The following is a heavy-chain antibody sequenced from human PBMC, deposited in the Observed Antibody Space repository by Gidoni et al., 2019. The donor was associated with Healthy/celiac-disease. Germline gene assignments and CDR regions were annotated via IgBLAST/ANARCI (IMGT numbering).Heavy chain of an antibody. CDR3: AKDITLGYSSGWYFA. J-gene: IGHJ4*02. D-gene: IGHD6-19*01. V-gene: IGHV3-9*01. Sequence: NSGSIGYADSVKGRFTISRDNAKNSLYLQMNSLRAEDTALYYCAKDITLGYSSGWYFAGGQGTLVTVSS. CDR2: NSGSI.